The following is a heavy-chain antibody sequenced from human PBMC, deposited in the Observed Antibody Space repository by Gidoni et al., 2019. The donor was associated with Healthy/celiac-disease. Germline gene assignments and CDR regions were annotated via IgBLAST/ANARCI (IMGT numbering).Heavy chain of an antibody. CDR2: INPNSGGT. CDR3: ARDGAIVATITSGLQNSD. D-gene: IGHD5-12*01. J-gene: IGHJ4*02. V-gene: IGHV1-2*02. Sequence: QVQLVQSGAEVKKPGASVKVSCKASGYTFTGYYMHWVRQAPGQGLEWMGWINPNSGGTNYAQKFQGRVTMTRDTSISTAYMELSRLRSDDTAVYYCARDGAIVATITSGLQNSDWGQGTLVTVSS. CDR1: GYTFTGYY.